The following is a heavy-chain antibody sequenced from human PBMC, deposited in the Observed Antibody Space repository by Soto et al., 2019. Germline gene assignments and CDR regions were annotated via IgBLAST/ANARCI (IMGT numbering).Heavy chain of an antibody. CDR3: SRLHGYCISSSCHGHYAMDV. J-gene: IGHJ6*02. D-gene: IGHD2-2*01. Sequence: SETLSLTCTVSGGSISSYYWSWIRQPPGKGLEWIGYIYYSGSTNYKPSLKSRVTISVKTSKNQFFLKLSSVTVADTAVYYFSRLHGYCISSSCHGHYAMDVWGQGTTVTVSS. V-gene: IGHV4-59*08. CDR2: IYYSGST. CDR1: GGSISSYY.